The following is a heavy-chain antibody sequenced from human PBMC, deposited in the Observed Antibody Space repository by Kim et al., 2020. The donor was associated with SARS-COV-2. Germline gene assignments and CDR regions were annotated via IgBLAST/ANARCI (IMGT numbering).Heavy chain of an antibody. J-gene: IGHJ4*02. CDR3: ARARITMIVVVKYFDY. D-gene: IGHD3-22*01. V-gene: IGHV4-31*02. Sequence: QSLKSRVTISVDTSKNQFSLKLSSVTAADTAVYYCARARITMIVVVKYFDYWGQGTLVTVSS.